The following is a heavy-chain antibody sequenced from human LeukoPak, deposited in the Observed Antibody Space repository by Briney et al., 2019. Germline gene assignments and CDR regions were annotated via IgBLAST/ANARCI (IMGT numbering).Heavy chain of an antibody. Sequence: PGGSLRLSCAASGFRFSDHAMSWVRQAPGKGLEWVAVISYDGSNKYYADSVKGRFTISRDNSKNTPYLQMNSLRAEDTAVYYCARAGEMAIIELYYFDYWGQGTLVTVSS. CDR1: GFRFSDHA. V-gene: IGHV3-30*04. J-gene: IGHJ4*02. CDR2: ISYDGSNK. CDR3: ARAGEMAIIELYYFDY. D-gene: IGHD5-24*01.